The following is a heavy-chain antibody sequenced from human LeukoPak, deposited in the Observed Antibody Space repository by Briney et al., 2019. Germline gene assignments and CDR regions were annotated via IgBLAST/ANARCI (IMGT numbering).Heavy chain of an antibody. D-gene: IGHD3-22*01. Sequence: SVKVSCKASGGTFSSYTISWVRQAPGQGLEWMGRIIPILGIANYAQKFQGRVTITADKSTCTAYMELSSLRSEDTAVYYCARVRYYDRKPKFDPWGQGTLVTVSS. CDR1: GGTFSSYT. CDR3: ARVRYYDRKPKFDP. CDR2: IIPILGIA. J-gene: IGHJ5*02. V-gene: IGHV1-69*02.